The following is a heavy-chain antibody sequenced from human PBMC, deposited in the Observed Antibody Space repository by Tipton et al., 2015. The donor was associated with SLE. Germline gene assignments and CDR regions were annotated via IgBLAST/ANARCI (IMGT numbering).Heavy chain of an antibody. D-gene: IGHD3-22*01. CDR3: ARDRYYDSSGYYLRGYYYGMDV. CDR2: ISSSSSTI. CDR1: GFTFSSYS. Sequence: QLVQSGGGLVQPGGSLRLSCAASGFTFSSYSMNWVRQAPGKGLEWVSYISSSSSTIYYADSVKGRFTISRDNAKNSLYLQMNSLRARDTAVYYCARDRYYDSSGYYLRGYYYGMDVWGQGTTVTVSS. J-gene: IGHJ6*02. V-gene: IGHV3-48*01.